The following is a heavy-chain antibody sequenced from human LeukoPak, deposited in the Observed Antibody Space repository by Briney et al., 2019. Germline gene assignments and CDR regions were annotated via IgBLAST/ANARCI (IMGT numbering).Heavy chain of an antibody. CDR3: ARGGGQKGSYSVDY. V-gene: IGHV3-23*01. D-gene: IGHD3-10*01. CDR2: LSGGGDIT. J-gene: IGHJ4*02. CDR1: GFDFSLYA. Sequence: GGSLRLSCVASGFDFSLYAMGWVRQAPGKGLEWVSGLSGGGDITYYADSVKGRFTISRDSSMNTVSLHMNSLRGEDTAVYYCARGGGQKGSYSVDYWGQGTLLTVSS.